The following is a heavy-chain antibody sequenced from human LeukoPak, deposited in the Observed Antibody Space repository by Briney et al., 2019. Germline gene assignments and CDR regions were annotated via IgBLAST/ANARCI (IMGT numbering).Heavy chain of an antibody. V-gene: IGHV5-51*01. Sequence: HGESLKISCKGFGYNFTTYWIAWVRQMPGKGLEWMGVIYPGDSDTRYSPSFQGQVTISVDKSISTAYLQWSSLKASDSAIYYCARRPGYGYDQFDTWGQGTLVTVSS. D-gene: IGHD5-18*01. J-gene: IGHJ5*02. CDR1: GYNFTTYW. CDR3: ARRPGYGYDQFDT. CDR2: IYPGDSDT.